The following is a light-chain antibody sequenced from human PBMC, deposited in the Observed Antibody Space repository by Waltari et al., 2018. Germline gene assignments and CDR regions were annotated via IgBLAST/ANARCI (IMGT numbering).Light chain of an antibody. CDR1: QDIGNW. Sequence: DIQMTQSPSSLSASVGDRVTITCRASQDIGNWLAWYQQKPEKAPNSLISAASSLQSGVPSRFSGSGSATHFTLTISSLQPEDFATYYCQQYNTYPFTFGPGTKVDIK. CDR3: QQYNTYPFT. J-gene: IGKJ3*01. CDR2: AAS. V-gene: IGKV1D-16*01.